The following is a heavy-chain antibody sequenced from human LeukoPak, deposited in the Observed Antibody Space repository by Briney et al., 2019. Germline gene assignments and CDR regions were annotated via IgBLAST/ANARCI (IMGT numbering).Heavy chain of an antibody. Sequence: PGGSLRLSCAASGFTFSSYPMHWVRQAPGKGLEWVAVISYDGSNKYYADSVKGRFTISRVNSKHTLYLQMNSLRAEDTAVYYCARVGSRNIVVVVAATQGYAFDIWGQGTMVTVSS. V-gene: IGHV3-30-3*01. D-gene: IGHD2-15*01. CDR1: GFTFSSYP. CDR2: ISYDGSNK. J-gene: IGHJ3*02. CDR3: ARVGSRNIVVVVAATQGYAFDI.